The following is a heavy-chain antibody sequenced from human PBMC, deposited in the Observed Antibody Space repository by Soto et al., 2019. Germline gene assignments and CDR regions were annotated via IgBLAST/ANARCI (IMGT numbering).Heavy chain of an antibody. Sequence: GESLKISCQGSGYSFTTFWIGWVRQVPGKGLEWMGIIYPGDSETKYSPDFEGQVTISADRSTNTAYLQWRSLRASDTAMYYCARLGFPGAIYFDSWGLGTLVTVSS. J-gene: IGHJ4*02. CDR1: GYSFTTFW. CDR2: IYPGDSET. CDR3: ARLGFPGAIYFDS. V-gene: IGHV5-51*01.